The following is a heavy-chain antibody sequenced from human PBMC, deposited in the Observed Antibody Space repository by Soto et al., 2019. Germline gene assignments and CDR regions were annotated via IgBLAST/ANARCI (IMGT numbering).Heavy chain of an antibody. J-gene: IGHJ4*02. CDR3: ARANVDTSVVNEYYFDY. CDR2: VSSTSGYI. D-gene: IGHD5-18*01. CDR1: GFTFSNYK. V-gene: IGHV3-21*01. Sequence: EVQLVESGGGLVKPGGSLRLSCAVFGFTFSNYKMSWVRQAPGKGLEWVSSVSSTSGYIYYGDSVKGRFTISRDNANNSMYLQMNSLRADDTAVYYCARANVDTSVVNEYYFDYWGKATLVTVSS.